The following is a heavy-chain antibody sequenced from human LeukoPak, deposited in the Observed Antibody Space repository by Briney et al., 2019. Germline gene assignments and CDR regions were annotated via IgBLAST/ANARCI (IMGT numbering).Heavy chain of an antibody. Sequence: GGSLRLSCAASGFTFSNAWMSWVRQAPGKGLEWVGRIKSKTDGGTTDYAAPVKGRFTISRDDSKNTLYLQMNSLKTEDTAVYYCTTVRIGYSSSWRADYWGQGTLVTVSS. D-gene: IGHD6-13*01. V-gene: IGHV3-15*01. CDR3: TTVRIGYSSSWRADY. CDR1: GFTFSNAW. J-gene: IGHJ4*02. CDR2: IKSKTDGGTT.